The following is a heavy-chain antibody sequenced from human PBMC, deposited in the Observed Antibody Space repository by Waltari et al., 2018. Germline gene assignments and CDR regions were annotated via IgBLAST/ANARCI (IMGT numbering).Heavy chain of an antibody. D-gene: IGHD6-19*01. CDR2: ISSSSSTI. CDR1: GFTFSSYS. V-gene: IGHV3-48*01. CDR3: ARDLVEGQWLVPTDY. Sequence: EVQLVESGGGLVQPGGSLRLSCAASGFTFSSYSMNWVRQSPGKGLEWVAYISSSSSTIYYADSVKGRFTISRDNAKNSLYLQMNSLRAEDTAVYYCARDLVEGQWLVPTDYWGQGTLVTVSS. J-gene: IGHJ4*02.